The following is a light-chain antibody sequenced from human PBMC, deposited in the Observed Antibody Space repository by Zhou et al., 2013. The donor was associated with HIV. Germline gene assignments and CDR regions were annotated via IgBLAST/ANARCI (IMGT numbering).Light chain of an antibody. CDR1: QTINNY. J-gene: IGKJ3*01. V-gene: IGKV1-39*01. CDR2: EAF. Sequence: DIQMTQSPSSLSASVGDRVTITCRASQTINNYLNWYQQKPGKAPKLLIYEAFTLESGVPSRFSGSGSGTDFALTISSLQPEDSAIYYCQQSLMFGPGTKLEIK. CDR3: QQSLM.